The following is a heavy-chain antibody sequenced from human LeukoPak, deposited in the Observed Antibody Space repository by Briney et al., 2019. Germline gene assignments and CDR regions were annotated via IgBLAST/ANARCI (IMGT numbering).Heavy chain of an antibody. CDR1: GGSISSYY. V-gene: IGHV4-59*08. D-gene: IGHD3-22*01. J-gene: IGHJ4*02. Sequence: SGTLSLTCTVSGGSISSYYWSWIRQPPGQGLEWIGYIYYSGSTSSNPSFKSRLTISLDTSNNQFSLKLSSVTAADTAVYYCARHKHDSSGYAFDYWGQGTLVTVSS. CDR2: IYYSGST. CDR3: ARHKHDSSGYAFDY.